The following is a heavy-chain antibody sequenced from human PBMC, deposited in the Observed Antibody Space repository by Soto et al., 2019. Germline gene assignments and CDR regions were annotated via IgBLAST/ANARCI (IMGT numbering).Heavy chain of an antibody. J-gene: IGHJ3*02. Sequence: QVQLQESGPGLVKPSQTLSLTCTVSGGYISSGDYYWSWIRHHPGKGLEWIGYIYSSGSTYYNPFLRSRVTISADTAKNPFTLGLSSVAAADTAVYYCVRDDDYETSRNDAFDIWGQGTMVTVSS. D-gene: IGHD3-22*01. V-gene: IGHV4-31*03. CDR2: IYSSGST. CDR1: GGYISSGDYY. CDR3: VRDDDYETSRNDAFDI.